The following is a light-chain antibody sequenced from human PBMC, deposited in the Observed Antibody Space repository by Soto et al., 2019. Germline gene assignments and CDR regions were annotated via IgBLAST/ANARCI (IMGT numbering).Light chain of an antibody. CDR1: QDISNN. CDR2: DAS. V-gene: IGKV3-15*01. Sequence: EIVMTQSPATLSVSPGERATVSCRASQDISNNLAWYQQRPGQSPRLLIYDASTSATDIPARFSGSGSGTECTLTISGLQSEDFAVYYCQQYHDWPWTFGQGTKVEIK. J-gene: IGKJ1*01. CDR3: QQYHDWPWT.